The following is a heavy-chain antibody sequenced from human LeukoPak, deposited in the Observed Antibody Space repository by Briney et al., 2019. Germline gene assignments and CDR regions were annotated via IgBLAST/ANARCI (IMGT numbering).Heavy chain of an antibody. D-gene: IGHD2-2*01. CDR2: FDPEDGET. Sequence: ASVKVSCKVSGYTLTELSMHWVRQAPGKGLEWMGGFDPEDGETIYAQKFQGGVTMTEDTSTDTAYMELSSLRSEDTAVYYCATDLGRLARIPAAIYYYGMDVWGQGTTVTVSS. CDR3: ATDLGRLARIPAAIYYYGMDV. CDR1: GYTLTELS. J-gene: IGHJ6*02. V-gene: IGHV1-24*01.